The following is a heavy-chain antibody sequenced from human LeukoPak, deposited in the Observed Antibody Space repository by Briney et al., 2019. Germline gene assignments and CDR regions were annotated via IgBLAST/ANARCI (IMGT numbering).Heavy chain of an antibody. CDR3: ARVHQLIVVVNLYNWFDP. CDR2: INPNSGGT. V-gene: IGHV1-2*02. Sequence: ASVKVSCKASGYTFTGYYMHWVRQAPGQGLEWMGWINPNSGGTNYAQKFQGRVTMTRDTSISTAYMELSRLRSDDTAVYYCARVHQLIVVVNLYNWFDPWGQGTLVTVSS. D-gene: IGHD3-22*01. CDR1: GYTFTGYY. J-gene: IGHJ5*02.